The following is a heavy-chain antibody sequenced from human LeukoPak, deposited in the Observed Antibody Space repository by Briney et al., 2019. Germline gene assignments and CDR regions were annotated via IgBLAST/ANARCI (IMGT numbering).Heavy chain of an antibody. V-gene: IGHV3-66*01. CDR3: ARDLGSNGWGIFDY. Sequence: GGSLRLSCAASGFTVSGKYMNWVRQAPGKGLQWVSVLYSGGTTYYADSVKGRLTISRDDSKNTLYPQMDSLRAEDTAVYYCARDLGSNGWGIFDYWGQGTLVTVSS. J-gene: IGHJ4*02. CDR2: LYSGGTT. CDR1: GFTVSGKY. D-gene: IGHD2-8*01.